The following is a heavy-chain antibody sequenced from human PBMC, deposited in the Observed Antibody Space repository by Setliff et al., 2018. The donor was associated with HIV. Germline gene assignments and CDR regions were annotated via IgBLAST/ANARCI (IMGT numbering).Heavy chain of an antibody. V-gene: IGHV1-3*01. CDR3: ARDSGDDYSDYYYYGMDV. D-gene: IGHD4-4*01. J-gene: IGHJ6*02. Sequence: RASVKVSCKASGYTFTNYAMHWVRQAPGQRLEWMGWINAGNGNTKYSQKIQGRVTITRDTSASTAYMELSSLRSEDTAVYYCARDSGDDYSDYYYYGMDVWGQGTTVTVSS. CDR2: INAGNGNT. CDR1: GYTFTNYA.